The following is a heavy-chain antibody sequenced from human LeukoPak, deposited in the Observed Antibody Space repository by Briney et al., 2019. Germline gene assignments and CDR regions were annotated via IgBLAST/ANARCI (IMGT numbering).Heavy chain of an antibody. CDR3: ALTPVRGVIFPKYYFDY. J-gene: IGHJ4*02. Sequence: GASVKVSCKTSGYTFTGYYMHWVRQAPGQGLEWMGWINPNSGGTNYAQKFQGRVTMTRDTSISTAYMELSRLRSDDTAVYYCALTPVRGVIFPKYYFDYWGQGTLVTVSS. CDR1: GYTFTGYY. D-gene: IGHD3-10*01. V-gene: IGHV1-2*02. CDR2: INPNSGGT.